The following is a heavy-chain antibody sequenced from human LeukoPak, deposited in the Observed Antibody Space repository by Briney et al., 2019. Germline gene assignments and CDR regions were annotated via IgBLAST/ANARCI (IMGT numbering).Heavy chain of an antibody. CDR2: IYPGDSDT. CDR1: GYSFTSYW. CDR3: ARLRDYYDSSGYHYYFDY. V-gene: IGHV5-51*01. Sequence: GESLKISCKGSGYSFTSYWIGWVRQMPGKGLEWMGIIYPGDSDTRYSPSFQGQVTISADKSISTAYLQWSSLKASDTAMYYCARLRDYYDSSGYHYYFDYWGQGNLVTVSS. J-gene: IGHJ4*02. D-gene: IGHD3-22*01.